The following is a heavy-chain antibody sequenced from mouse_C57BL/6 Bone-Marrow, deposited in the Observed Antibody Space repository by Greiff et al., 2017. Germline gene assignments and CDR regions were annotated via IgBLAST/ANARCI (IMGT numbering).Heavy chain of an antibody. CDR2: IYPGSGTT. Sequence: VQLQLSGAELVRPGASVKLSCKASGYTFTDYYINWVKQRPGQGLEWIARIYPGSGTTYYNEKFKGKATLTAEKSSSTAYMQLSSLTSEDSAVYFCARDLNWAFDYWGQGTTLTVSS. D-gene: IGHD4-1*01. V-gene: IGHV1-76*01. CDR1: GYTFTDYY. CDR3: ARDLNWAFDY. J-gene: IGHJ2*01.